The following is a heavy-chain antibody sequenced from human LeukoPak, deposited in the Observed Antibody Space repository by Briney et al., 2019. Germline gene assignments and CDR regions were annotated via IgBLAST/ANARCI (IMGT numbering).Heavy chain of an antibody. J-gene: IGHJ4*02. D-gene: IGHD5-12*01. CDR1: GVSISTYY. CDR2: IYYSGST. V-gene: IGHV4-59*08. Sequence: PSETLSLTCTVSGVSISTYYWSWIRQPPGKGLESSGYIYYSGSTNYNPSLKSRVTISVDTSKNQFSLKLSSVTAADTAVYYCARLGGHIVATAFDYWGQGTLVTVSS. CDR3: ARLGGHIVATAFDY.